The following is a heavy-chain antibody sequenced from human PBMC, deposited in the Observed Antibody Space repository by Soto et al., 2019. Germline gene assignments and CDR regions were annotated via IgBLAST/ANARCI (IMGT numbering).Heavy chain of an antibody. CDR3: ARRIPQDSSSMTYGMDV. Sequence: GESLKISCKGSGYSFTSYWISWVRQMPGQGLEWMGRIDPSDSYTNYSPSFQGHVTISADKSISTAYLQWSILKASDTAMYYCARRIPQDSSSMTYGMDVWGQGTTVTVSS. J-gene: IGHJ6*02. CDR1: GYSFTSYW. CDR2: IDPSDSYT. V-gene: IGHV5-10-1*01. D-gene: IGHD6-6*01.